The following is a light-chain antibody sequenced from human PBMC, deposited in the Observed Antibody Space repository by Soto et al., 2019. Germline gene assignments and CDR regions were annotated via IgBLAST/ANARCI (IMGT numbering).Light chain of an antibody. V-gene: IGKV3-20*01. Sequence: EIVLTQSPGTLSLSPGERATLSCRASQSVDNNYLAWYQQKPGQAPRLLIYGASSRATGIPDRFSGSGSGTDFTLTISRLEPEDFAVYYCQQYGASPLVTFGPGTQVDIK. J-gene: IGKJ3*01. CDR2: GAS. CDR3: QQYGASPLVT. CDR1: QSVDNNY.